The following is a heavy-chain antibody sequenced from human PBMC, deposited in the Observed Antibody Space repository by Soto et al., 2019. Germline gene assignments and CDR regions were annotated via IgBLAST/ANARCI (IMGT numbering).Heavy chain of an antibody. CDR3: ARERASGYSLSYYYHYRLDV. CDR1: GYTFTSYG. Sequence: ASVKVSCKASGYTFTSYGFSWVRRAPGQGLEWTGWISAYNGNTNYAQKLQGRVTMTTDTSTSTAYMELRSLRSDDTAVYYCARERASGYSLSYYYHYRLDVWGQRPTVPVSS. D-gene: IGHD5-18*01. CDR2: ISAYNGNT. V-gene: IGHV1-18*01. J-gene: IGHJ6*02.